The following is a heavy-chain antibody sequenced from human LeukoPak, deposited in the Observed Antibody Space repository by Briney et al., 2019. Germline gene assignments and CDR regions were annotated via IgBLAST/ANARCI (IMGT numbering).Heavy chain of an antibody. CDR2: IIPIFGTA. CDR1: VGTFSSYA. V-gene: IGHV1-69*05. Sequence: SVKVSFKASVGTFSSYAISWVRQAPGQGLEWMGGIIPIFGTANYAQKFQGRVTITKDESTSTAYMELSGLRSEDTAVYYCAKCRLGYYYMDVWGKGTTVTVSS. CDR3: AKCRLGYYYMDV. J-gene: IGHJ6*03. D-gene: IGHD2-2*01.